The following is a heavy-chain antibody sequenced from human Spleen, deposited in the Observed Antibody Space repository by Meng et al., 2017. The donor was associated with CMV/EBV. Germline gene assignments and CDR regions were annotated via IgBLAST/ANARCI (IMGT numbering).Heavy chain of an antibody. V-gene: IGHV4-34*01. CDR2: INHSGST. J-gene: IGHJ6*02. Sequence: SETLSLTCAVYGGSFSGYYWSWIRQPPGKGLEWIGEINHSGSTNYNPSLKSRVTISVDTSKNQFSLRLSTVTAADTAVYYCARDRAPSSPTDYRYGMDVWGQGTTVTVSS. D-gene: IGHD2-2*01. CDR3: ARDRAPSSPTDYRYGMDV. CDR1: GGSFSGYY.